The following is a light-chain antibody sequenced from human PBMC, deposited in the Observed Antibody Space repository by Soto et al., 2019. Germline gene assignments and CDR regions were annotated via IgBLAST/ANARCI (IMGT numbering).Light chain of an antibody. CDR1: QSISSY. Sequence: DIQMTQSPSSLSASVGDRVTITCRASQSISSYLNWYQQKPGKAPKLLIYGASSLQSGVPSRFSGSGSGTDITLTISSLQPEDFATYYCQQSYSTLWTFGQGTKVEIK. J-gene: IGKJ1*01. CDR2: GAS. V-gene: IGKV1-39*01. CDR3: QQSYSTLWT.